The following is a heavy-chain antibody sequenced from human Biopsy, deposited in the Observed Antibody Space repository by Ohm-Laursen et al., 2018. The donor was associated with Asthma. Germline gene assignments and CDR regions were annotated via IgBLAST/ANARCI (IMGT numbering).Heavy chain of an antibody. J-gene: IGHJ4*02. CDR1: GFTSRSYA. D-gene: IGHD3-3*01. V-gene: IGHV3-30-3*01. Sequence: SLRLSCAASGFTSRSYAMHWVRQAPGKGLEWVAVGGSYYDGGLKCYAGSVNGRFTVSRDDSKNTLYLQMNNLRPDDTAVYYCARDVMEWYLPAFDFWGQGTLVTVPS. CDR3: ARDVMEWYLPAFDF. CDR2: GGSYYDGGLK.